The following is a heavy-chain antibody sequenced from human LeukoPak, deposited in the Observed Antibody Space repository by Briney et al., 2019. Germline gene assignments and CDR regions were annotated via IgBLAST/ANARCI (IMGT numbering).Heavy chain of an antibody. Sequence: SETLSLTCTVSGGSLSSGGYYWSWIRQHPGKGLEWIGYIYYSGSTYYNPSLKSRVTISVDTSKNQFSLKLSSVTAADTAVYYCARVVPSITIFGVVRTGSWFDPWGQGTLVTVSS. V-gene: IGHV4-31*03. CDR2: IYYSGST. D-gene: IGHD3-3*01. CDR1: GGSLSSGGYY. J-gene: IGHJ5*02. CDR3: ARVVPSITIFGVVRTGSWFDP.